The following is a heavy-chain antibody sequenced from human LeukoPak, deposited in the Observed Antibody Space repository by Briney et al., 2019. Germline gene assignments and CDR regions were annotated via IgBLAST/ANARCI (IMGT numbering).Heavy chain of an antibody. Sequence: PGGSLRLSCAASGFTFSSCAMSWVRQPPGRGLEWVSAISGSGGTTYYADSVKGRFTISRDNSKSTLYLQMNRLRAEDTAVYYCAKGWDGSGYWGDAFDISGQGTMVTVSS. CDR1: GFTFSSCA. CDR2: ISGSGGTT. V-gene: IGHV3-23*01. CDR3: AKGWDGSGYWGDAFDI. D-gene: IGHD3-22*01. J-gene: IGHJ3*02.